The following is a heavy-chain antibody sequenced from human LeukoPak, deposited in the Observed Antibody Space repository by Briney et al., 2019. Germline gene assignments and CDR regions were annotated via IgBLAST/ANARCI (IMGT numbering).Heavy chain of an antibody. V-gene: IGHV3-7*01. CDR1: GFTFSTYW. CDR3: RREAGAGIDY. D-gene: IGHD6-19*01. CDR2: IKQDGSEK. J-gene: IGHJ4*02. Sequence: GGSLRLSCAASGFTFSTYWMSWVRQAPGKGLEWVANIKQDGSEKYYLDSVKGRFTISRDNAKNSLYLQMNSLRAEDTAVYFCRREAGAGIDYGGQEPLVTVSS.